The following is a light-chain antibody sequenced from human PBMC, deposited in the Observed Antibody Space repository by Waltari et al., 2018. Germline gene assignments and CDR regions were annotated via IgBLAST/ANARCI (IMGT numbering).Light chain of an antibody. CDR2: EVT. V-gene: IGLV2-11*01. CDR3: CSYGGAKLI. Sequence: QSALTQPRSVSGSPGPSVAISCTGTSSDVGRYNYVSWYQQYPGKAPKLMIYEVTKRPSGVPDRFSGSKSGNTAPLTISGLQAEDEADYYCCSYGGAKLIFGGGTRLTVL. J-gene: IGLJ2*01. CDR1: SSDVGRYNY.